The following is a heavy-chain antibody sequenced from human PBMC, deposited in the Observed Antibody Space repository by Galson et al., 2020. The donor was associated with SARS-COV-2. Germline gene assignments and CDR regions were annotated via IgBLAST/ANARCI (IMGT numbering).Heavy chain of an antibody. CDR1: GASITSHY. V-gene: IGHV4-59*08. CDR2: IYHSGDT. CDR3: VTYSRNNDYFVPH. J-gene: IGHJ1*01. Sequence: ETSQTLSPTCSVSGASITSHYWTWNRQPPGNRLEWIGFIYHSGDTNYNPSLKSRFAMSLDTSQNRFSLNLNVVTAADTAVYYCVTYSRNNDYFVPHWGRGTLVTVSS. D-gene: IGHD4-4*01.